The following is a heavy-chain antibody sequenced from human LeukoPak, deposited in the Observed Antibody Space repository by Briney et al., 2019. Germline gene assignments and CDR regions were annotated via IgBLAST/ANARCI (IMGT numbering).Heavy chain of an antibody. Sequence: SETLSLTCTVSYDSISNYYWSWIRQPAGKGLEWIGRIYISGSGSTNYNPSLKSRVTMSVDTSKNQFSLKLSSVTAADTVVYYCARDKRVAVAGTYIYYYYMDVWGNGTTVTISS. D-gene: IGHD6-19*01. CDR1: YDSISNYY. V-gene: IGHV4-4*07. J-gene: IGHJ6*03. CDR2: IYISGSGST. CDR3: ARDKRVAVAGTYIYYYYMDV.